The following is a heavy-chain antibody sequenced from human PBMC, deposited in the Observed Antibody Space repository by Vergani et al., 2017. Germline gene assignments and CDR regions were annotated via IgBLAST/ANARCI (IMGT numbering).Heavy chain of an antibody. CDR3: ARSRICYGAGSPDY. D-gene: IGHD3-10*01. CDR2: VSFRGDT. V-gene: IGHV4-59*02. J-gene: IGHJ4*02. CDR1: GASVNSYY. Sequence: QVKLQESGPGLVKPSETLSLTCTVPGASVNSYYWSWIRQPPGKGLEWMGYVSFRGDTLYDPSVKGRMTISLNTSINQFSLYLTSVTAADTAVYYCARSRICYGAGSPDYWGQGTLVTVSS.